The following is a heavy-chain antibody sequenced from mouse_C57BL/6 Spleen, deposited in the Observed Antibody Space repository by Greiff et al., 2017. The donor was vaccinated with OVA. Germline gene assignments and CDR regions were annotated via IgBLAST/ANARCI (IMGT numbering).Heavy chain of an antibody. CDR3: ARGPAWFAY. Sequence: EVHLVESGPGLVKPSQSLSLTCSVTGYSITSGYYWNWIRQFPGNKLEWMGYISYDGSNNYNPSLKNRISITRDTSKNQFFLKLNSVTTEDTATYDCARGPAWFAYWGQGTLVTVSA. J-gene: IGHJ3*01. V-gene: IGHV3-6*01. CDR1: GYSITSGYY. CDR2: ISYDGSN.